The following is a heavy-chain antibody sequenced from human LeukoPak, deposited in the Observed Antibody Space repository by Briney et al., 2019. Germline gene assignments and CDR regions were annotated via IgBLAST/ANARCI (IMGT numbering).Heavy chain of an antibody. Sequence: SETLSLTCAVYGGSFSGYYWGWIRQPPGKGLEWIGEINHSGSTNYNPSLKSRVTISVDTSKNQFSLKLSSVTAADTAVYYCARVTTVTRGVYYYYMDVWGKGTTVTVSS. CDR3: ARVTTVTRGVYYYYMDV. D-gene: IGHD4-17*01. V-gene: IGHV4-34*01. CDR2: INHSGST. J-gene: IGHJ6*03. CDR1: GGSFSGYY.